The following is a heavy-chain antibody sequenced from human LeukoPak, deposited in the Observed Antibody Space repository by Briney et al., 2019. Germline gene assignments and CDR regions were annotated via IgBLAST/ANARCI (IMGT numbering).Heavy chain of an antibody. J-gene: IGHJ3*01. Sequence: GGSLRLSCAASGFTFSSYGMSWVRQAPGKGLQRISYMRRGSDVKTYADSVKGRFTISRDNDKNSLYLQMNSLTAEDTAIYYCAREVGGSRAFDVWGQGTMVTVSS. CDR1: GFTFSSYG. CDR3: AREVGGSRAFDV. CDR2: MRRGSDVK. D-gene: IGHD6-13*01. V-gene: IGHV3-48*04.